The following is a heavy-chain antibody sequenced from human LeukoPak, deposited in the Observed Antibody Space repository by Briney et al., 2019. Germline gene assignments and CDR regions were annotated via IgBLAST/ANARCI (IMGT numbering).Heavy chain of an antibody. Sequence: ASVKVSCKASGYTLTSYHMHWVRQAPGQGLEWMGIINPSDSSTRYAQKFQGRLTLTRDTSTSTVYMELSSLRSEDTAVYYCARDSNSAKYYYYYMDVWGKGTTVTVSS. V-gene: IGHV1-46*01. CDR2: INPSDSST. D-gene: IGHD6-6*01. CDR1: GYTLTSYH. J-gene: IGHJ6*03. CDR3: ARDSNSAKYYYYYMDV.